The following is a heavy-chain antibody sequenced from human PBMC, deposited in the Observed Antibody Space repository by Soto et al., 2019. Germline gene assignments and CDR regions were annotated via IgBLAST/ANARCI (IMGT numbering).Heavy chain of an antibody. CDR3: AREGGHYGMDV. J-gene: IGHJ6*02. D-gene: IGHD2-15*01. CDR2: IYYSGST. Sequence: SETLSLTCTVSGGSISSYYWSWIRQPPGKGLEWIGYIYYSGSTNYNPSLKSRVTISVDTSKNQFSLKLSSVTAADTAVYYCAREGGHYGMDVWGQGTTVTVSS. CDR1: GGSISSYY. V-gene: IGHV4-59*01.